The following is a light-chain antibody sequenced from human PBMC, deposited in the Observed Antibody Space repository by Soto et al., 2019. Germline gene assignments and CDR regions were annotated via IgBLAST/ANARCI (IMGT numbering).Light chain of an antibody. CDR1: SSNIGAGYD. J-gene: IGLJ1*01. CDR2: GNS. CDR3: QSYDSSLSAYV. V-gene: IGLV1-40*01. Sequence: SVLTQPPSVSAAPGQKVTISCSGSSSNIGAGYDVHWYQQLPGTAPKLLIYGNSNRPSGVPDRFSGSKSGTSASLAITGLQAEDEADYYCQSYDSSLSAYVLGNGTKVT.